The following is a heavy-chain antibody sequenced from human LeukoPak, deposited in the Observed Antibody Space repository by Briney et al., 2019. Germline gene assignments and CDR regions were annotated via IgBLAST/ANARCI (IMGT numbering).Heavy chain of an antibody. CDR1: GGSISSYY. D-gene: IGHD6-13*01. V-gene: IGHV4-59*01. Sequence: ASETLSLTCTVSGGSISSYYWSWIRQPPGKGLEWIGYIYYSGSTNYNPSLKSRVTISVDTSKNQFSLKLSSVTAADTAVYYCATEGRAAAGKGSYYFDYWGQGTLVTVSS. CDR3: ATEGRAAAGKGSYYFDY. J-gene: IGHJ4*02. CDR2: IYYSGST.